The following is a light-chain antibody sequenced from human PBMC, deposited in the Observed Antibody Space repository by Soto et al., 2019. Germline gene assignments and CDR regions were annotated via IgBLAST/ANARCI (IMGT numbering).Light chain of an antibody. CDR1: QDINKN. CDR3: QQCDNLPLT. Sequence: DIQMTQSPSSLSASVGDRVTITCQASQDINKNLIWYQQKPGKAPKLLIYDASDLETGVPSRFSGSGSGTGFTFTISSLQPEDFATYYCQQCDNLPLTFGGGTKVDIK. J-gene: IGKJ4*01. V-gene: IGKV1-33*01. CDR2: DAS.